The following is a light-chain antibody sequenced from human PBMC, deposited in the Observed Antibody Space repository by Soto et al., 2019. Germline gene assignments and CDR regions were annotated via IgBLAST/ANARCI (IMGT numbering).Light chain of an antibody. J-gene: IGKJ4*01. V-gene: IGKV3D-15*01. CDR1: QSVSSN. Sequence: EIVMTQSPATLSVSPGERATLSCRASQSVSSNLAWYQQKPGQAPRLLIYGASTRATGIPASFSGSGSGTEFTLTISSLQSEDFAVYYCQQYSNWPLTFGGGTKVRS. CDR3: QQYSNWPLT. CDR2: GAS.